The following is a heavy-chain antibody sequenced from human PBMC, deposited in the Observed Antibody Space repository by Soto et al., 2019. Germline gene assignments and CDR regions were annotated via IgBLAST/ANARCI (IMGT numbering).Heavy chain of an antibody. Sequence: SETLSLTCTVSGGSISSSSYYWGWIRQPPGKGLEWIGSIYYSGSTYYNPSLKSRVTISKDTSKNQFSLKLSSVTAADTAVFYCALGSSGFYYIYWGQGIQVTVSS. CDR3: ALGSSGFYYIY. CDR2: IYYSGST. D-gene: IGHD1-26*01. V-gene: IGHV4-39*01. CDR1: GGSISSSSYY. J-gene: IGHJ4*02.